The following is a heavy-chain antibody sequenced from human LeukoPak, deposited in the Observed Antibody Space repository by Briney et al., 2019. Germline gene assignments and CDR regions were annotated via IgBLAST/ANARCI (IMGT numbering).Heavy chain of an antibody. CDR3: AKGSTGYFADL. D-gene: IGHD3-22*01. J-gene: IGHJ5*02. Sequence: GGSLRLSCAASGFTFNNHGLIWVRQAPGKGLEWVAAISNDGGGIMYAAFVEGRFTISRDNSKNTLFLQMNSLRAEDTALYYCAKGSTGYFADLWGQGTLVTVSS. CDR2: ISNDGGGI. V-gene: IGHV3-23*01. CDR1: GFTFNNHG.